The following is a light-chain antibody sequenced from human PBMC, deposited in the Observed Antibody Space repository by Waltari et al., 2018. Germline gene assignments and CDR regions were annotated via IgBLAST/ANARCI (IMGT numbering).Light chain of an antibody. Sequence: QLVLTQSPSASASLGASVKPTCTLSSGHSSNIIAWLQQKPEKGPRYLMKVNSDGSHSTGDEIPDRFSGSSSGAERYLTISTVQSEDEADYYCQTGGHGTWVFGGGTKLTVL. V-gene: IGLV4-69*01. CDR2: VNSDGSH. J-gene: IGLJ3*02. CDR1: SGHSSNI. CDR3: QTGGHGTWV.